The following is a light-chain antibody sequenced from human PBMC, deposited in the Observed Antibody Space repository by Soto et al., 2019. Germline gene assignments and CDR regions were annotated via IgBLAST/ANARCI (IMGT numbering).Light chain of an antibody. V-gene: IGKV1-6*01. CDR1: QGVGRD. CDR3: LQDYSNPLT. J-gene: IGKJ4*01. Sequence: AIQMTQSPASLSASVGDTVIITCRASQGVGRDLGWYQQKPRKAPRLLIYHASTLLSGVPSRFSGSGSGTEFTLTIASLQPEDFATYFCLQDYSNPLTFGGGTKVERK. CDR2: HAS.